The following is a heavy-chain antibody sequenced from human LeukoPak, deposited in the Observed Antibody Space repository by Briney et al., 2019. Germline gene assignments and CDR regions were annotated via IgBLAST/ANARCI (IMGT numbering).Heavy chain of an antibody. CDR1: GFTFSTYA. D-gene: IGHD4-17*01. V-gene: IGHV3-23*01. CDR2: ISGSGGST. J-gene: IGHJ2*01. Sequence: GGSLRLSCAASGFTFSTYAMSWVRQAPGKGLEWVSVISGSGGSTYYADSMKGRFTISRDNSENTLYLQMNSLRAEDTAVYYCAKGDYGDYSYWYFDLWGRGTLVTVSS. CDR3: AKGDYGDYSYWYFDL.